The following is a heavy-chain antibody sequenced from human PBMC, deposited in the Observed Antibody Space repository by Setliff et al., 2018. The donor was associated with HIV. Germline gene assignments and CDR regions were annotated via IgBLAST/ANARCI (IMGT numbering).Heavy chain of an antibody. D-gene: IGHD3-10*01. V-gene: IGHV6-1*01. CDR1: GDSVSSTSGA. J-gene: IGHJ4*02. CDR2: TYSRSEWKN. Sequence: SQTLSLTCVISGDSVSSTSGAWTWIRQSPSGGLEWLGRTYSRSEWKNDYAVSLKSRITVNADTSKNQFSLHLKSVTPEDSAVYYCAGGTWFDGLDSWSQGSLVTVSS. CDR3: AGGTWFDGLDS.